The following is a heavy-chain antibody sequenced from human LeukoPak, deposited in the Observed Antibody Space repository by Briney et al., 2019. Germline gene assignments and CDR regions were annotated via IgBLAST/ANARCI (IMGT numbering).Heavy chain of an antibody. CDR3: ARDISGIAAAGPTSDAFDI. V-gene: IGHV4-30-4*01. J-gene: IGHJ3*02. CDR1: GGSISSGDYY. D-gene: IGHD6-13*01. CDR2: IYYSGST. Sequence: SETLSLTCTVSGGSISSGDYYWSWIRQPPGKGLEWIGYIYYSGSTYYNPSLKSRLTISVDTSKNQFSLKLSSVTAADTAVYYCARDISGIAAAGPTSDAFDIWGQGTMVTVSS.